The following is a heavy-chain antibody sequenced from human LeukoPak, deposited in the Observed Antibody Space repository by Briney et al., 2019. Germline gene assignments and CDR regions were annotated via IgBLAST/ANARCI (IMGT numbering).Heavy chain of an antibody. Sequence: QSGGSLRLSCRASGFNLSDYWMHWVRQTPGKGLLWVARINRDGRSAGYADFVKGRSTISRDNSKNTLTMQLDSVTVEDTGVYYCARGNRGFGDPYSYFDYWGQGLLVTVSS. J-gene: IGHJ4*02. CDR3: ARGNRGFGDPYSYFDY. CDR2: INRDGRSA. D-gene: IGHD3-16*01. CDR1: GFNLSDYW. V-gene: IGHV3-74*01.